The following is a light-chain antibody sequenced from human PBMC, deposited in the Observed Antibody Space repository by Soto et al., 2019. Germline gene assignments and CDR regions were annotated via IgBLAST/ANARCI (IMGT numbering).Light chain of an antibody. CDR3: QQSYSTPLT. V-gene: IGKV1-39*01. J-gene: IGKJ4*01. Sequence: DIQITQSPSSLSASVGDGVTVTCRASQSISSYVNWYQQKPGKVPNLLIYAASSLHSGVPSRFSGSGAGTDFTLTISSLQPEDFATYYCQQSYSTPLTFGGGTKVDIK. CDR2: AAS. CDR1: QSISSY.